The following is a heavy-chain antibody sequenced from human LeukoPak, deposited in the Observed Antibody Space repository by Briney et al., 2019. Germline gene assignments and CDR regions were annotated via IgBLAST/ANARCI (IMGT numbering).Heavy chain of an antibody. D-gene: IGHD4-17*01. CDR2: INWNGGST. V-gene: IGHV3-20*04. CDR3: ARESDDYGDYEGFDY. CDR1: GFTFDDYG. J-gene: IGHJ4*02. Sequence: GGSLRLSCAASGFTFDDYGMSWVRQAPGKGLEWVSGINWNGGSTGYADSVKGRFTISRDNAKNSLYLQMNSLRAEDTALYYCARESDDYGDYEGFDYWGQGTLVTVSS.